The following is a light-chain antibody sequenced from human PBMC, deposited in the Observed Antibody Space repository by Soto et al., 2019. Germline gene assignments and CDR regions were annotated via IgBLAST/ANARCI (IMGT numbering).Light chain of an antibody. CDR2: EGS. CDR1: SSDVGSYNL. J-gene: IGLJ2*01. Sequence: QSVLTQPASVSGSPGQSITISCTGTSSDVGSYNLVSWYQQHPGKAPKLMIYEGSKRPSGVSNRFSGSKSGNMASLTISGLQAEDEADYYCCSYAGSSTPHVVFGGGTQLTVL. V-gene: IGLV2-23*01. CDR3: CSYAGSSTPHVV.